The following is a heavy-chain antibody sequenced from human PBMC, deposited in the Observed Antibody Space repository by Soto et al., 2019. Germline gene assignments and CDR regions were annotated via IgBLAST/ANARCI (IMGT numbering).Heavy chain of an antibody. CDR1: GGSIGSYY. V-gene: IGHV4-59*01. Sequence: SETLSLTCTVSGGSIGSYYWSWIRQPPGKGLEWIGYIYYSGSTNYNPSLKSRVTISVDTSKNQFSLKLSSVTAADTAVYYCARTTFSGSYYREFDYWGQGTLVTVSS. CDR3: ARTTFSGSYYREFDY. D-gene: IGHD1-26*01. CDR2: IYYSGST. J-gene: IGHJ4*02.